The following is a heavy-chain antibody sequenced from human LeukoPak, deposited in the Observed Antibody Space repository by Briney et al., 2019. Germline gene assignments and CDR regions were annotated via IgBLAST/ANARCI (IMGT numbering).Heavy chain of an antibody. D-gene: IGHD4-17*01. V-gene: IGHV3-64D*06. J-gene: IGHJ3*02. Sequence: GGSLRLSCSASGFTFSSYAMHWVRQAPGKGLEYVSTINTNGRTTYYADSVKGRFTISRDNSKNTLYLQMSSLRAEDTAVYLCVKDRTTVTTGGGAFDIWGQGTMVTVSS. CDR3: VKDRTTVTTGGGAFDI. CDR1: GFTFSSYA. CDR2: INTNGRTT.